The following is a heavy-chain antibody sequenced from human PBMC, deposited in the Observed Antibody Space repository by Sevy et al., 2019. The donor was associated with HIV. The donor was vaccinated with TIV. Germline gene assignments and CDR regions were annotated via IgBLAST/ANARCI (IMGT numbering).Heavy chain of an antibody. D-gene: IGHD4-17*01. V-gene: IGHV3-7*01. CDR2: TKQDGTEK. J-gene: IGHJ4*02. CDR3: ARAHSPSSYGEYVDYWGQGTLVTVSSGESSQ. Sequence: GGSLRLSCAASGFTFSHYWMTWVRQAPGKGLEWVANTKQDGTEKNYVYSVKGQFTISRDNAKNSLSLQMNSLRAEDTAVYYCARAHSPSSYGEYVDYWGQGTLVTVSSGESSQWGQGTLVTVSS. CDR1: GFTFSHYW.